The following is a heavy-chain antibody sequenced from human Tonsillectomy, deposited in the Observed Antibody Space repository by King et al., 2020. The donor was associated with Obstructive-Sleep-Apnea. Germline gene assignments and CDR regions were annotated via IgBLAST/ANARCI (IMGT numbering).Heavy chain of an antibody. CDR2: ISYDGGNH. CDR3: ASGTDGYSYFYF. V-gene: IGHV3-30-3*01. J-gene: IGHJ4*02. Sequence: VQLVESGGGVVQPGRSLRLSCAASEFSFSTYAMHWVRQAPGKGLEWVAIISYDGGNHQFADSVKGRFTISRDNSRNTLYLQMDSLRPEDTAMYYCASGTDGYSYFYFWGQGTLVTVSS. CDR1: EFSFSTYA. D-gene: IGHD5-24*01.